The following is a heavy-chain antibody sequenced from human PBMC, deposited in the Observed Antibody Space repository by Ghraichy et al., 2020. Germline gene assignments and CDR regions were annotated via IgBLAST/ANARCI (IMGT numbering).Heavy chain of an antibody. CDR1: GASISRGNYY. Sequence: SLNISCTVSGASISRGNYYWSWIRQPPGKTLELIGYIYYTGTTYYNPSLNSRVTISVDTSKNQFSLNLTSVTAADTAVYYCARDLTPDYWGQGALVTVSS. V-gene: IGHV4-30-4*01. J-gene: IGHJ4*02. CDR3: ARDLTPDY. D-gene: IGHD3-9*01. CDR2: IYYTGTT.